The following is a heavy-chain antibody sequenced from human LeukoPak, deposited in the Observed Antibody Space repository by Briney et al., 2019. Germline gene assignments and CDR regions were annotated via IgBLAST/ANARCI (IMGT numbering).Heavy chain of an antibody. CDR3: AKGRVSSGWYGAFDY. Sequence: GGSLRLSCAASGFTFSSYGMHWVRQAPGKGLEWVAFIRYDGSNKYYADSVKGRFTISRDNSKNTLYLQMNSLRAEDTAVYYCAKGRVSSGWYGAFDYWGQGTLVTVSS. V-gene: IGHV3-30*02. CDR1: GFTFSSYG. J-gene: IGHJ4*02. D-gene: IGHD6-19*01. CDR2: IRYDGSNK.